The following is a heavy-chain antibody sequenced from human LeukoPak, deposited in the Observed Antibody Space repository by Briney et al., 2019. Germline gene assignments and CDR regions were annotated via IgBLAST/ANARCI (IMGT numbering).Heavy chain of an antibody. Sequence: SETLSLTCSVSGYSMKSGYYWGWIRQSPGKGLEWMGGMFHSGSTYDNASLKSRVSISVDTSKNQFSLKLSSVTAADTAVYYRARRVRGVAYYYYYYMDVWGKGTTVTVSS. CDR3: ARRVRGVAYYYYYYMDV. CDR2: MFHSGST. D-gene: IGHD3-10*01. J-gene: IGHJ6*03. CDR1: GYSMKSGYY. V-gene: IGHV4-38-2*02.